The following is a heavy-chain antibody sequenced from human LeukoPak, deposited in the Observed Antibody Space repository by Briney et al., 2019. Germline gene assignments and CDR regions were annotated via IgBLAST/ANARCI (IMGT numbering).Heavy chain of an antibody. Sequence: PGGSLRLSCAASGFTFSSYGVHWVRQAPGKGLEWVAVISYDGSNKYYADSVKGRFTISRDNSKNTLYLQMNSLRAEDTAVYYCARGKYYYDSSGYYSHFDYWGQGTLVTVSS. CDR1: GFTFSSYG. J-gene: IGHJ4*02. D-gene: IGHD3-22*01. CDR2: ISYDGSNK. V-gene: IGHV3-30*03. CDR3: ARGKYYYDSSGYYSHFDY.